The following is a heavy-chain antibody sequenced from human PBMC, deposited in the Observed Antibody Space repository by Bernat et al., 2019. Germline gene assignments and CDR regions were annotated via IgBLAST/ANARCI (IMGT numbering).Heavy chain of an antibody. CDR1: GFTFGSYG. CDR3: ACCGFCTMSYFDYYRDV. V-gene: IGHV3-33*01. D-gene: IGHD1-1*01. J-gene: IGHJ6*03. Sequence: QVQLVESGGAVVQPGRSLRLSCAASGFTFGSYGMHWVRQAPGKGLEWVALLLSDGSDEYYADSVKGRFTISRDISKNALYLQMNRLRVEDTAVYFFACCGFCTMSYFDYYRDVWGNGTTVAVSS. CDR2: LLSDGSDE.